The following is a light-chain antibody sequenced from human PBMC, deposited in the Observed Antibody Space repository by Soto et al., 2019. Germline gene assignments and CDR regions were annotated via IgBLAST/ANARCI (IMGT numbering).Light chain of an antibody. J-gene: IGLJ1*01. CDR3: SSYTSTSPYV. CDR1: SSDVGGYNY. Sequence: QSVLTQPASVSGSPGQSIAISCTGTSSDVGGYNYVSWYQQHPGKAPILIVYEVSHRPSGASNRFTGSKSGNTSSLTISGLQAEDEADYFCSSYTSTSPYVFAAGPKST. CDR2: EVS. V-gene: IGLV2-14*01.